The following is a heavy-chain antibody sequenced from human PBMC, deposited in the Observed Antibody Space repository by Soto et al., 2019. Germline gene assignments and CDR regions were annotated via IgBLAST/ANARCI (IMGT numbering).Heavy chain of an antibody. V-gene: IGHV1-3*01. CDR2: INAGNGNT. CDR1: RCTFTSCA. J-gene: IGHJ6*02. Sequence: GTSVKVCCKASRCTFTSCARHWVRQEKEQRLEWMGWINAGNGNTKYSQKFQGRVTITRDTSASTAYMELSSLRSEDTAVYYCASCIAVAGYYYYGMDVWGQGTTVTVSS. D-gene: IGHD6-19*01. CDR3: ASCIAVAGYYYYGMDV.